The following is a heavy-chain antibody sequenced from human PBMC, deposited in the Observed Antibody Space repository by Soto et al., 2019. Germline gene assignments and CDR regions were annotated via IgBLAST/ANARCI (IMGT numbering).Heavy chain of an antibody. CDR2: ISAYNGNT. Sequence: ASVKVSCKASGYTFTSYGISWVRQAPGQGLKWMGWISAYNGNTNYAQKLQGRVTMTTDTSTSTAYMELRSLRSDNTAVYYCAINTAMASDYWGQGTLVTVSS. CDR3: AINTAMASDY. D-gene: IGHD5-18*01. V-gene: IGHV1-18*01. J-gene: IGHJ4*02. CDR1: GYTFTSYG.